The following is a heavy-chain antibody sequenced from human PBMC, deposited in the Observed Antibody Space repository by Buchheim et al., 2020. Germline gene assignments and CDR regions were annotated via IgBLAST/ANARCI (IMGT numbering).Heavy chain of an antibody. D-gene: IGHD2-8*01. CDR1: GFTLRNYD. CDR2: ITVTGADT. J-gene: IGHJ5*02. Sequence: EVHVLESGGGLVQPGGSLRLSCVASGFTLRNYDMTWVRQAPGKGLEWVSCITVTGADTYYADSVKGRFTISRDSSKNTVYLQMNGLRAEDTAVYYCARNGGTYDPWGQGTL. V-gene: IGHV3-23*01. CDR3: ARNGGTYDP.